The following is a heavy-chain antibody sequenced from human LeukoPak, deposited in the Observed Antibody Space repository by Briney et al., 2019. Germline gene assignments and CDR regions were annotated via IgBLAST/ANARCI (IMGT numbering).Heavy chain of an antibody. D-gene: IGHD3/OR15-3a*01. CDR3: ARDYSTGLDIN. CDR1: GYSISSGYY. J-gene: IGHJ4*02. V-gene: IGHV4-38-2*02. CDR2: IYHSGST. Sequence: SATLSLTCTVSGYSISSGYYWGWIRQPPGKGLEWIGSIYHSGSTYYNPSLKSRVTISVDTSKNQFSLKLSSVTAADTAVYYCARDYSTGLDINCGQGTLVTVSS.